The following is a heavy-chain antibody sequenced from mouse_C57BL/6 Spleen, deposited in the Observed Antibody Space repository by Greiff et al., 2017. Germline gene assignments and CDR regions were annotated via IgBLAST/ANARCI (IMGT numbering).Heavy chain of an antibody. CDR2: IDPSDSYT. V-gene: IGHV1-69*01. J-gene: IGHJ1*03. CDR3: ARRGDRTGYGNYGGYFDV. Sequence: QVQLQQPGAELVMPGASVKLSCKASGYTFTSYWMHWVKQRPGQGLEWIGEIDPSDSYTNYNQKFKGKSTLTVDKSSSTAYMQLSSLTSEDSAVYYCARRGDRTGYGNYGGYFDVWGTGTTVTVSS. D-gene: IGHD2-1*01. CDR1: GYTFTSYW.